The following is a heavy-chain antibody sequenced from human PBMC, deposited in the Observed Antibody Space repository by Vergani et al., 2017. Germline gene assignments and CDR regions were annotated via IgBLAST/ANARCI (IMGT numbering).Heavy chain of an antibody. CDR3: ARQAHDYVWGSYRYSAHFDY. V-gene: IGHV5-10-1*03. D-gene: IGHD3-16*02. J-gene: IGHJ4*02. Sequence: EVQLVQSGAEVKKPGESLRISCKGSGYSFTSSWISWVRQMPXKGLEWMGRIDPSDSYTNYSPSFQGHVTISADKSISTAYLQWSSLKASDTAMYYCARQAHDYVWGSYRYSAHFDYWGQGTLVTVSS. CDR1: GYSFTSSW. CDR2: IDPSDSYT.